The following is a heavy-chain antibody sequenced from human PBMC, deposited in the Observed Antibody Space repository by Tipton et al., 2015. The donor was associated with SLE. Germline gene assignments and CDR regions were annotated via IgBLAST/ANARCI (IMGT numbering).Heavy chain of an antibody. CDR2: ISSSSSYI. V-gene: IGHV3-21*03. Sequence: GSLRLSCAASGFTFSSYSMNWVRQAPGKGLEWVSSISSSSSYIYYADSVKGRFTISRDNAKNSLYLQMNSLRAEDTAVYYCARDLLGIAVAGTVDYWGQGTLVTVSS. D-gene: IGHD6-19*01. CDR1: GFTFSSYS. CDR3: ARDLLGIAVAGTVDY. J-gene: IGHJ4*02.